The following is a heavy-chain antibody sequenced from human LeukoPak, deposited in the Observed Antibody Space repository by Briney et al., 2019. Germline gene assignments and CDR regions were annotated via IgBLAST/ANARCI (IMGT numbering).Heavy chain of an antibody. J-gene: IGHJ3*02. V-gene: IGHV1-2*02. D-gene: IGHD2-15*01. CDR2: INPNSGGT. Sequence: ASVKVSCKASGYTFTGYYMHWVRQAPGQGLEWMGWINPNSGGTNYAQKFQGRVTMTRDTSISTAYMELSRLRSDDTAVYYCARGRSLGYCSGGSCYSDAFDIWGQGTMVTVSS. CDR1: GYTFTGYY. CDR3: ARGRSLGYCSGGSCYSDAFDI.